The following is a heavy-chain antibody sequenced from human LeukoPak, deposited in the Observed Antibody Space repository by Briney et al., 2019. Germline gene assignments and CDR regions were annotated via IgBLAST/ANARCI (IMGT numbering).Heavy chain of an antibody. CDR1: GFTFSNAW. J-gene: IGHJ4*02. V-gene: IGHV3-15*01. D-gene: IGHD2-8*01. Sequence: PGGSLRLSCAASGFTFSNAWMSWVRQAPGKGLEWVGRIKSKTDGGTTGYAAPVKGRFTISRDDSKNTLYLQMNSLKTEDTAVYYCTTDIVLMVYAIATHDYWGQGTLVTVSS. CDR3: TTDIVLMVYAIATHDY. CDR2: IKSKTDGGTT.